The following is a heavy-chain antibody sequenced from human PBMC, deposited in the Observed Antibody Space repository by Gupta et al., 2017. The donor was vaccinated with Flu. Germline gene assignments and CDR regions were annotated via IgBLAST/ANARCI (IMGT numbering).Heavy chain of an antibody. CDR1: RGSLTSYT. CDR2: ITPLFGTT. D-gene: IGHD3-3*01. CDR3: ASEIYGVLIVPFDN. J-gene: IGHJ4*02. Sequence: QVQLVQSGAEVKKPGSSVKVSCKTSRGSLTSYTFTWVRQAPGQGLEWMGGITPLFGTTNYAQKFQGRVTFTAEKSTSTAYMELSSLTSEDTAVYYCASEIYGVLIVPFDNWGQGTLVSVSS. V-gene: IGHV1-69*06.